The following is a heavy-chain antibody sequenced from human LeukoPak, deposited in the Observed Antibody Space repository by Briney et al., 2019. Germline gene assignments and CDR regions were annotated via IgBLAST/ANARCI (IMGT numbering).Heavy chain of an antibody. CDR3: AKGSGSSHNWFDP. J-gene: IGHJ5*02. D-gene: IGHD3-10*01. CDR1: GFTFSNYG. V-gene: IGHV3-30*18. Sequence: GTSLGLSCAASGFTFSNYGMHWVRQAPGKGLEWVASMSYDGSNKYYADSVKGRFAISRDNSKNTLYLQMDSLRTEETAMYYCAKGSGSSHNWFDPWGQGTLVTVSS. CDR2: MSYDGSNK.